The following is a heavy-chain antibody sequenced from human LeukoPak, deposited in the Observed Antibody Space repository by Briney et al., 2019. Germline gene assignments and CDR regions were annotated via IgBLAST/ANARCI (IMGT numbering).Heavy chain of an antibody. J-gene: IGHJ5*02. V-gene: IGHV7-4-1*02. D-gene: IGHD6-19*01. CDR2: IHPSTGNP. Sequence: ASVKVSCKASGYTFTNYAMNWVRQAPGQGLEWMGWIHPSTGNPTYAQGFTGRFVFSLDTSVSTTYLQISSLKASDTAMYYCARYSSGWSSNWFDPWGQGTLVTVSS. CDR1: GYTFTNYA. CDR3: ARYSSGWSSNWFDP.